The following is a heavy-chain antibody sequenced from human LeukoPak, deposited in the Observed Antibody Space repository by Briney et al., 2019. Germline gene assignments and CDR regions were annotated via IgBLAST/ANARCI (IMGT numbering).Heavy chain of an antibody. D-gene: IGHD1-1*01. Sequence: GGSLRLSCAASGFTFSSYWMSWVRQAPGKGLEWVSSISSSGGYTYYADSVKGRFTISRDNAKNSLYLQMNSLSAEDTAVYFCASWDDRDWNDVFDYWGQGTLVTVSS. J-gene: IGHJ4*02. CDR3: ASWDDRDWNDVFDY. CDR1: GFTFSSYW. V-gene: IGHV3-21*01. CDR2: ISSSGGYT.